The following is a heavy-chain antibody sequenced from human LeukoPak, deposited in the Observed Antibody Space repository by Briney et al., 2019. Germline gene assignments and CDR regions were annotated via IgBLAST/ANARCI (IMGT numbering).Heavy chain of an antibody. Sequence: SETLSLTCAVYGGSFSGYYWSWIRQPPGKGLEWIGEINHSGSTNYNPSLKSRVTISVDTSKNQFSLKLSSVTAADAAVYYCVIGSCWYNYWGQGTLVTVSS. J-gene: IGHJ4*02. D-gene: IGHD6-13*01. V-gene: IGHV4-34*01. CDR3: VIGSCWYNY. CDR1: GGSFSGYY. CDR2: INHSGST.